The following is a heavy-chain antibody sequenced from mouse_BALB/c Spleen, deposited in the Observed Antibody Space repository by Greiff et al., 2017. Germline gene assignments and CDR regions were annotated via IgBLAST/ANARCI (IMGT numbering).Heavy chain of an antibody. CDR2: ISCYNGAT. J-gene: IGHJ4*01. CDR1: GYSFTGYY. CDR3: ARSGALYDPYYAMDY. V-gene: IGHV1S34*01. Sequence: LVKTGASVKISCKASGYSFTGYYMHWVKQSHGKSLEWIGYISCYNGATSYNQKFKGKATFTVDTSSSTAYMQFNSLTSEDSAVYYCARSGALYDPYYAMDYWGQGTSVTVSS. D-gene: IGHD1-1*01.